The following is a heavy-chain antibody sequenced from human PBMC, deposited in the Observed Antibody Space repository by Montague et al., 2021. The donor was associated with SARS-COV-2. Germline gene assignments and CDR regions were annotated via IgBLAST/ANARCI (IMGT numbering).Heavy chain of an antibody. CDR2: INQDGSEE. V-gene: IGHV3-7*01. CDR3: ARRKRSAGAMDV. J-gene: IGHJ6*02. D-gene: IGHD3-10*01. Sequence: SLRLSCAASGFTFNTYWMNWVRQAPGKGLEWVANINQDGSEEYYVGSVKGRFTISRDNAKNSLDLQMSSLRVDDTAVYYCARRKRSAGAMDVWGQGTPVTVFS. CDR1: GFTFNTYW.